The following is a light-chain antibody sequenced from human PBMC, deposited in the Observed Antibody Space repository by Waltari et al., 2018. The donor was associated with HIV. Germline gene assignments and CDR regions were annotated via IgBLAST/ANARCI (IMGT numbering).Light chain of an antibody. CDR3: QQADSFPRN. CDR1: QDINRW. Sequence: DIQMTQSPSSVSASVGDRVTLTCRARQDINRWLAWYQQKPGRAPKLLIYAASRLQSGVPSRFTGSGSGTDFTLNISSLQPEDFATYYCQQADSFPRNFGPGTRLEI. CDR2: AAS. V-gene: IGKV1-12*01. J-gene: IGKJ5*01.